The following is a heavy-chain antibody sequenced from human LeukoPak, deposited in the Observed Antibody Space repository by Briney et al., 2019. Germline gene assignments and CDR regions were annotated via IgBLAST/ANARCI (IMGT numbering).Heavy chain of an antibody. D-gene: IGHD6-13*01. CDR2: IYSSGTT. V-gene: IGHV4-61*01. CDR3: ARATSGSWSTHFDY. Sequence: SETLSLTCTVSGGSVSSGIYYWSWIRQPPGKGLEWIAYIYSSGTTNYNPSLKSRVTISVDTSKNQFSLKLTSVTAADTALYYCARATSGSWSTHFDYWGQGTLVTVSS. CDR1: GGSVSSGIYY. J-gene: IGHJ4*02.